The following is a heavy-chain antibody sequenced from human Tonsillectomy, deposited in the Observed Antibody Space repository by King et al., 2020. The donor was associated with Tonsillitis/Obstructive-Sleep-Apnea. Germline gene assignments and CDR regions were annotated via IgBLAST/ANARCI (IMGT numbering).Heavy chain of an antibody. V-gene: IGHV3-48*03. CDR3: ARVYVTSYFMDV. D-gene: IGHD3-10*02. J-gene: IGHJ6*03. CDR2: ISNSGSVI. CDR1: GFTFSSFE. Sequence: QLVQSGGGLVQPGGSLRLSCAASGFTFSSFEMNWVRQAPGKGLEWVSYISNSGSVIYYADSVKGRFTISRDNAKNSLYLQVNSLRAEDTALYYYARVYVTSYFMDVWGKGTTVTVSS.